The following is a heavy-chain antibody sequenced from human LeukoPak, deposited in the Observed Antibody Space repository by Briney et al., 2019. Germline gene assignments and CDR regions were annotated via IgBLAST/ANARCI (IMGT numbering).Heavy chain of an antibody. CDR1: GYTFTNYY. D-gene: IGHD3-3*01. J-gene: IGHJ4*02. CDR3: ARDNPESSWSGYYYG. CDR2: INPSGGST. Sequence: ASVKVSCKVSGYTFTNYYMHWVRQAPGQGLEWMGIINPSGGSTSYAQKFQGRVTMTRDTSTSTVYMELSSLRSEDTAVYYCARDNPESSWSGYYYGWGQGTLVTVSS. V-gene: IGHV1-46*03.